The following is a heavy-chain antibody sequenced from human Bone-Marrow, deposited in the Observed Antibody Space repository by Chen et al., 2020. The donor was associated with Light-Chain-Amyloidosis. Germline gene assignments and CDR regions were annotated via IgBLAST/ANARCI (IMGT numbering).Heavy chain of an antibody. V-gene: IGHV1-3*01. CDR2: INAGNGNT. CDR3: ARDRFYGSGSYYIFDY. J-gene: IGHJ4*02. Sequence: QVQLVQSGAEVKKPGASVKVSCKASGYTFTNYALHWVRQAPGQRLEWMGWINAGNGNTKYSQKCQGRVTITRDTSASIAYMELGSLSSEDTAVYYCARDRFYGSGSYYIFDYWGQGTLVTVSS. D-gene: IGHD3-10*01. CDR1: GYTFTNYA.